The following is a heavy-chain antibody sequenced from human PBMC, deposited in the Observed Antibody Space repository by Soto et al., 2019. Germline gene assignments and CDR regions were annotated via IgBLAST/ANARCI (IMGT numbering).Heavy chain of an antibody. CDR3: ARDLQSYYGSGSPSGFDY. J-gene: IGHJ4*02. Sequence: KQSQTLSLTCAISGDSVSSNSAAWNWIRQSPSRGLEWLGRTYYRSKWYNDYAVSVKSRITINPDTSKNQFSLQLNSVTPEDTAVYYCARDLQSYYGSGSPSGFDYWGQGTLVTVSS. CDR1: GDSVSSNSAA. V-gene: IGHV6-1*01. CDR2: TYYRSKWYN. D-gene: IGHD3-10*01.